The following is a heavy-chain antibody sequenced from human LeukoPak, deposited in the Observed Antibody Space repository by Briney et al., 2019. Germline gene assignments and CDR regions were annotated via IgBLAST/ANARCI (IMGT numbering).Heavy chain of an antibody. CDR3: ARDTQVGATMGFDY. CDR1: GFTFSSYS. D-gene: IGHD1-26*01. V-gene: IGHV3-21*01. J-gene: IGHJ4*02. Sequence: GGSLRLSCAASGFTFSSYSMNWVRQAPGKGLEWVSPISSSSYIYYADSVKGRFTISRDNAKNSLYLQMNSLRAEDTAVYYCARDTQVGATMGFDYWGQGTLVTVSS. CDR2: ISSSSYI.